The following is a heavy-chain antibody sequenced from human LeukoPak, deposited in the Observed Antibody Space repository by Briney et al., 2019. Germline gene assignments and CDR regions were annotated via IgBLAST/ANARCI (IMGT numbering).Heavy chain of an antibody. J-gene: IGHJ4*02. CDR1: GYSFATYW. CDR3: GRLKGNWNHDY. D-gene: IGHD1-20*01. Sequence: GESLKISCKGSGYSFATYWIGWVRQMTGKGLEWMGIIYPGDSDTRYSPSFQGQVTISADKSISTAYLQWSSLKASDTAMYYCGRLKGNWNHDYWGQGTLVTVSS. V-gene: IGHV5-51*01. CDR2: IYPGDSDT.